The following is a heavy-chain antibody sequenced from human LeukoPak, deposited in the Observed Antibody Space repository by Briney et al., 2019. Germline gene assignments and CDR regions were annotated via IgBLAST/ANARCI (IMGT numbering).Heavy chain of an antibody. CDR1: GFTFSSYA. CDR3: AKVITILGVVIEAGAGGMDV. J-gene: IGHJ6*02. D-gene: IGHD3-3*01. V-gene: IGHV3-23*01. Sequence: GGSLRLSCAASGFTFSSYAMSWVRQAPGKGLEWVSAISGSGGSTYYADSVKGRFTISRDNSKNTLYLQMNSLRAEDTAVYYCAKVITILGVVIEAGAGGMDVWGQGTTVTVSS. CDR2: ISGSGGST.